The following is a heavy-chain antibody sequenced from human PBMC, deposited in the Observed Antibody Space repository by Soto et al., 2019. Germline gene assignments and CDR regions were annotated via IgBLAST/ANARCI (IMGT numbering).Heavy chain of an antibody. V-gene: IGHV3-48*02. CDR2: ISSSSSTI. Sequence: ESGGGLVQPGGSLRLSCAASGLTFSSYSMNWVRQAPGKGLEWVSYISSSSSTIYYADSVKGRFTISRDNAKKSLYLQMNSLRDEDTAVYYCASLVQAGWDYWGQGTLVTVSS. D-gene: IGHD6-19*01. CDR3: ASLVQAGWDY. CDR1: GLTFSSYS. J-gene: IGHJ4*02.